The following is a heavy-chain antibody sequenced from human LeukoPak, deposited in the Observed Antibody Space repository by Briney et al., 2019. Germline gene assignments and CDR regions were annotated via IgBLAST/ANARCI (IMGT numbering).Heavy chain of an antibody. D-gene: IGHD6-13*01. CDR3: CIAALDFDY. CDR1: GGSISSSSYY. J-gene: IGHJ4*02. Sequence: SETLSLTCTVSGGSISSSSYYWGWIRQPPGKGLEWIGSIYYSGSPYYNPSLKSRVTISVDTSKNQFSLKLSSVTAADTAVYYCCIAALDFDYWGQGTLVTVSS. V-gene: IGHV4-39*01. CDR2: IYYSGSP.